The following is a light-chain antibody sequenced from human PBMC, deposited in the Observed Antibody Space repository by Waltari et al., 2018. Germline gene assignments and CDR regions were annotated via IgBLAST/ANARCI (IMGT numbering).Light chain of an antibody. CDR3: QSYDSSLSGSRV. J-gene: IGLJ3*02. Sequence: QSVLTQPPSVSGAPGQRVTISCTGSSSNIGAGYDVHWYQQLPGTAPKRLLYGNSNRPSGVPDRFSGSKSGTSASLAITGLQAEDEADYYCQSYDSSLSGSRVFGGGTKLTVL. CDR2: GNS. CDR1: SSNIGAGYD. V-gene: IGLV1-40*01.